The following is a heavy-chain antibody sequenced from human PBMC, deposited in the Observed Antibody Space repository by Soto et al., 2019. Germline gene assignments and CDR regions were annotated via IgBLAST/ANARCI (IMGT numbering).Heavy chain of an antibody. D-gene: IGHD4-17*01. CDR1: GFTFSSHN. Sequence: EVQLVESGGGLVKPGGSLRLSCAASGFTFSSHNMNWVRQAPGKGLEWVSCISCSSSYIFYADSVKGRFTISRDNAKNSLYLQMNSLRVEDTAVYYCARTDYGDYVRGAFDICGQGTMVTVSS. CDR3: ARTDYGDYVRGAFDI. CDR2: ISCSSSYI. V-gene: IGHV3-21*01. J-gene: IGHJ3*02.